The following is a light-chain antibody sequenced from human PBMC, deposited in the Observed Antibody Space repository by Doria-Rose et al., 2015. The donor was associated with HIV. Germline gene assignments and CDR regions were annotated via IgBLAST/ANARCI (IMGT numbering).Light chain of an antibody. Sequence: EIVLTRSPGTLSLSPGERVTLSCRASQSFSSTYLAWYQQKPGQAPSLLIYDGSTRATGIPDRFSASGSGTDFTLTINRLEPEDFALYYCHQYGTSWTFGQGTKVEI. V-gene: IGKV3-20*01. CDR2: DGS. CDR3: HQYGTSWT. CDR1: QSFSSTY. J-gene: IGKJ1*01.